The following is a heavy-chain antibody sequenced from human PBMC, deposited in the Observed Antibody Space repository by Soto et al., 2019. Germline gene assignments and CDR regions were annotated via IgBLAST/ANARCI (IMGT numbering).Heavy chain of an antibody. CDR2: ITGSGDRT. CDR1: AFSTYA. Sequence: GGSLRLSCAASAFSTYAMSWVRQAPGKGLEWVSGITGSGDRTYYADSVKGRFTISRDNSNNTLYLQMNSLRAEDTAVYYCAKDGGSWSNYYYGMDVWRQGTTVTVSS. CDR3: AKDGGSWSNYYYGMDV. V-gene: IGHV3-23*01. J-gene: IGHJ6*02. D-gene: IGHD6-13*01.